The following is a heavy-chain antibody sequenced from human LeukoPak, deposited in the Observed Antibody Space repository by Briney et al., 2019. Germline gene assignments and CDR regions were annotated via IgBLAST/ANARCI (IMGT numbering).Heavy chain of an antibody. J-gene: IGHJ4*02. D-gene: IGHD5-12*01. CDR3: ARWGNGYNYDY. V-gene: IGHV3-30-3*01. Sequence: GGSLRLSCAASGFTFITYAIHWVREAPGKGLEGGAFISYDGSDKYYADSVKGRFTISRDNSKNTLYLQMNGLRPEDTAVYYCARWGNGYNYDYWGQGTLVTVSS. CDR2: ISYDGSDK. CDR1: GFTFITYA.